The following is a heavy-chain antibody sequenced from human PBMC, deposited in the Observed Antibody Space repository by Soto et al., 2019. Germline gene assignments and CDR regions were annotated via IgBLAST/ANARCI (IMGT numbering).Heavy chain of an antibody. CDR2: IYYSGST. CDR3: AGLVKSYYYGSGSPGWFDP. V-gene: IGHV4-59*08. J-gene: IGHJ5*02. CDR1: GGSIISYY. Sequence: SETLSLTCTVSGGSIISYYWSWIRQPPGKGLEWIGYIYYSGSTNYNPSLKSRVTISVDTSKNQFSLKLSSVTAADTAVYYCAGLVKSYYYGSGSPGWFDPWGQGTLVTVSS. D-gene: IGHD3-10*01.